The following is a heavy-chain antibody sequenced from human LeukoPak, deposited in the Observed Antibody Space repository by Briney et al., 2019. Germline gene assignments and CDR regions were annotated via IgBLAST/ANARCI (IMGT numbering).Heavy chain of an antibody. V-gene: IGHV4-59*01. J-gene: IGHJ6*03. CDR2: IYYSGST. D-gene: IGHD6-13*01. CDR3: ASQAAAADGSYYYYYMDV. CDR1: GGSISSYY. Sequence: PSETLSLTCTVSGGSISSYYWSWIRQPPGKGLEWIGYIYYSGSTNYNPSLKSRVTISVDTSKNQFSLKLSSVTAADTAVYYCASQAAAADGSYYYYYMDVWGKGTTVTISS.